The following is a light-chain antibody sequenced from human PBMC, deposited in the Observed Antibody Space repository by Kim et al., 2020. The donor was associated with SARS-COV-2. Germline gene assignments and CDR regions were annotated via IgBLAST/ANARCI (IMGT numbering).Light chain of an antibody. V-gene: IGLV1-44*01. CDR2: KPN. CDR1: SSNIGTYG. Sequence: ELTQPPSASGTPGQRVIISCSGSSSNIGTYGVYWFQQLPGTAPKPLIHKPNHRPSGVADRFSGSGSGTSASLAISGLQSEAESDYYCAAWDGRLIAWV. J-gene: IGLJ3*02. CDR3: AAWDGRLIAWV.